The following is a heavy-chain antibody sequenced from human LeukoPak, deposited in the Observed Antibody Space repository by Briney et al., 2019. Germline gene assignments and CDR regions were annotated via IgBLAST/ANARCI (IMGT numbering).Heavy chain of an antibody. V-gene: IGHV1-3*01. J-gene: IGHJ5*02. Sequence: GASVKVSRKASGYTFTSYAMHWVRQAPGQRLEWMGWINAGNGNTKYSQKFQGRVTITRDTSASTAYMELSSLRSEDTAVYYCARSDIVVVPAATPDNWFDPWGQGTLVTVSS. D-gene: IGHD2-2*01. CDR3: ARSDIVVVPAATPDNWFDP. CDR1: GYTFTSYA. CDR2: INAGNGNT.